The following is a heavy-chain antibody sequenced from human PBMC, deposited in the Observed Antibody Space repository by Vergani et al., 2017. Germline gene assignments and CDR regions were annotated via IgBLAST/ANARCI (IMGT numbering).Heavy chain of an antibody. CDR1: GYTFTGYY. D-gene: IGHD1-1*01. CDR3: ASQRGGTGRKGYGGFDP. CDR2: INPNSGGK. Sequence: QVQLVQSGAEVKKPGASVKVSCKASGYTFTGYYMHWVRQAPGQGIEWMGWINPNSGGKNYAQKFQGRVTMTRETSISTAYMELSRLRSDDTAVYYCASQRGGTGRKGYGGFDPWGQGTLVTVSS. J-gene: IGHJ5*02. V-gene: IGHV1-2*02.